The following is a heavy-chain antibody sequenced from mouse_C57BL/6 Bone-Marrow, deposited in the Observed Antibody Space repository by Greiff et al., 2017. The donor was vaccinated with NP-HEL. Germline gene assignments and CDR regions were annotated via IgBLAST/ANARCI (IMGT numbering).Heavy chain of an antibody. CDR3: ARYGYAVGYFDV. D-gene: IGHD2-2*01. CDR2: FHPYNDDT. J-gene: IGHJ1*03. V-gene: IGHV1-47*01. Sequence: VKLMESGAELVKPGASVKMSCKASGYTFTTYSIEWVKQNPGKGLEWIGNFHPYNDDTKYNEKFKGKATLTVEKSSSTVYLELSHITSDDSAVCYSARYGYAVGYFDVWGKGTTVTVSS. CDR1: GYTFTTYS.